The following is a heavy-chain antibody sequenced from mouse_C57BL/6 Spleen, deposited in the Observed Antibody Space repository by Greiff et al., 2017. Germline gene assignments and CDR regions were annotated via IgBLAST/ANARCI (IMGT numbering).Heavy chain of an antibody. CDR2: ISNGGGST. CDR3: ARQYFCY. V-gene: IGHV5-12*01. J-gene: IGHJ2*01. CDR1: GFTFSDYY. Sequence: EVKLMESGGGLVQPGGSLKLSCAASGFTFSDYYMYWVRQTPEKRLEWVAYISNGGGSTYYPDTVKGRFTISRDNAKNTLYLQMSRLKSEDTAMYYFARQYFCYWGQGTTLTVSS.